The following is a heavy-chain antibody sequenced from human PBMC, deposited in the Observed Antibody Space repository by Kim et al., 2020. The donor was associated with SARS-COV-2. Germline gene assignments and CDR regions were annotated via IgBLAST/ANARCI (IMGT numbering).Heavy chain of an antibody. CDR3: ARDLADPSYYDILTGYYTLNYYYYGMDV. CDR1: GDSVSSTSAA. Sequence: SQTLSLTCAISGDSVSSTSAAWNWIRQSPSRGLEWLGRTYYRSKWYNDYAVSVKSRITINPDTSKNQFSLQLNSVTPEDTAVNYCARDLADPSYYDILTGYYTLNYYYYGMDVWGQGTPVTVSS. J-gene: IGHJ6*02. CDR2: TYYRSKWYN. D-gene: IGHD3-9*01. V-gene: IGHV6-1*01.